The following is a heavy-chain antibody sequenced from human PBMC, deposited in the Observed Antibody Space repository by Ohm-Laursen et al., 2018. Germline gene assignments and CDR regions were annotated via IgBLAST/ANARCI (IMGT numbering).Heavy chain of an antibody. V-gene: IGHV5-51*01. CDR2: IYPGDSDT. Sequence: ESLRISCNGSGYSFTTYWIGWVRQMSGKGLEWMGIIYPGDSDTRYSPSFQGQVTISADKSISTAYLQWSSLKASDTAMYYCARVGAGYCSSTSCYGYWGQGTLVTVSS. J-gene: IGHJ4*02. D-gene: IGHD2-2*01. CDR3: ARVGAGYCSSTSCYGY. CDR1: GYSFTTYW.